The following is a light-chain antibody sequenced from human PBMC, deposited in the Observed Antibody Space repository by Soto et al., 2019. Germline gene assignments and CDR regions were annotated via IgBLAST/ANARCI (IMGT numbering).Light chain of an antibody. CDR3: QQYGGSPMYT. CDR1: ETLSGSF. J-gene: IGKJ2*01. V-gene: IGKV3-20*01. Sequence: EIVLTQSPGTLSLSPGERATLSCRASETLSGSFLAWYQQKPGQAPRLLIYAASTRATGIPDRFSGSGTGTDCTLTISRLEPEDSAVYYCQQYGGSPMYTFGQGSKLEIK. CDR2: AAS.